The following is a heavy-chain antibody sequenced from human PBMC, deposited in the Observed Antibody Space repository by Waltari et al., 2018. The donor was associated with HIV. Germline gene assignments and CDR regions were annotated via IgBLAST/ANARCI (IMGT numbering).Heavy chain of an antibody. CDR3: AGQYYDFWSAPEDY. CDR1: GGSIRSGSYY. D-gene: IGHD3-3*01. CDR2: IYTSGST. Sequence: QVQLQESGPGLVKPSQTLSLTCTVSGGSIRSGSYYWSWIRPPAGKGLEWIGRIYTSGSTNYNPSLKSRVTISVDTSKNQFSLKLSSVTAADTAVYYCAGQYYDFWSAPEDYWGQGTLVTVSS. V-gene: IGHV4-61*02. J-gene: IGHJ4*02.